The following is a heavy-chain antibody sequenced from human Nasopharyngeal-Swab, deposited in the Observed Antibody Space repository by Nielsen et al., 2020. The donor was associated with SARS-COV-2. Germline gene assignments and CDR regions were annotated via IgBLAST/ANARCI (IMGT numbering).Heavy chain of an antibody. CDR2: IYTSGST. Sequence: SETLSLTCTVSGGYISTYYWTWIRQPAGKGLEWIGRIYTSGSTNYNPSLNSRLTMSVDTSKNQFSLKLSSVTAADTAVYYCARERGSSLGSYYYGMDVWGQGTTVTVSS. J-gene: IGHJ6*02. V-gene: IGHV4-4*07. CDR1: GGYISTYY. CDR3: ARERGSSLGSYYYGMDV. D-gene: IGHD6-13*01.